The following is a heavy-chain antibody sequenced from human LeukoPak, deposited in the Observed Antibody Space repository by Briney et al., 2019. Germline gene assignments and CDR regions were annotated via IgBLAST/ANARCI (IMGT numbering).Heavy chain of an antibody. V-gene: IGHV1-69*06. J-gene: IGHJ3*02. CDR3: AREGHKPDDAFDI. D-gene: IGHD1-14*01. CDR2: IIPIFGTA. CDR1: GYTFTGYY. Sequence: SVKVSCKASGYTFTGYYMHWVRQAPGQGLEWMGGIIPIFGTANYAQKFQGRVTITADKSTSTAYMELSSLRSDDTAVYYCAREGHKPDDAFDIWGQGTMVTVSS.